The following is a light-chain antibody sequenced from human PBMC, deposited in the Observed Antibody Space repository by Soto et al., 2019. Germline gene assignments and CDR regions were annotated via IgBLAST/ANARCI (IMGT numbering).Light chain of an antibody. CDR3: QQYGSSPQT. CDR1: QSVSGNY. V-gene: IGKV3-20*01. Sequence: EIVLTQSPVTLSLSPGERATLSCMASQSVSGNYLTWYQHKPGQAPRLLIYDASTRATGIPDRFSGSGSGTDFTLTISRLEPEDFAVYYCQQYGSSPQTFGQGTKVDIK. J-gene: IGKJ1*01. CDR2: DAS.